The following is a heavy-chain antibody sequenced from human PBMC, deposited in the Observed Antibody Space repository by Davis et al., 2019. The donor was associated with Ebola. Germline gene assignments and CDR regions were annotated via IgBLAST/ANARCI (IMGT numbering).Heavy chain of an antibody. CDR1: GFTFSSYS. D-gene: IGHD3-22*01. J-gene: IGHJ4*02. CDR3: AMAMIATIDY. V-gene: IGHV3-21*01. Sequence: PGGSLRLSCAASGFTFSSYSMNWVRQAPGKGLEWVSSISSSSSYIYYADSVKGRFTISRDNAKNSLYLQMNSLRAEDTAVYYCAMAMIATIDYWGQGTLVTVSS. CDR2: ISSSSSYI.